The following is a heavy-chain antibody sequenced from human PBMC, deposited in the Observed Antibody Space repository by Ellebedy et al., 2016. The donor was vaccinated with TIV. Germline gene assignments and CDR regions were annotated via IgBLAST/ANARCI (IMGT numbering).Heavy chain of an antibody. CDR3: ARQYTPANYYDSSGYYSDAFDI. J-gene: IGHJ3*02. CDR1: GGTFSSYA. V-gene: IGHV1-69*13. D-gene: IGHD3-22*01. Sequence: SVKVSCXASGGTFSSYAISWVRQAPGQGLEWLGGIIPIFGTANYAQKFQGRVTITADESTSTAYMELSSLRSEDTAVYYCARQYTPANYYDSSGYYSDAFDIWGQGTMVTVSS. CDR2: IIPIFGTA.